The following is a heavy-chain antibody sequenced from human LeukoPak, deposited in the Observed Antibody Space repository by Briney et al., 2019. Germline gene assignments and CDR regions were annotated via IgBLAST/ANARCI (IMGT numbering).Heavy chain of an antibody. J-gene: IGHJ6*02. V-gene: IGHV1-18*01. Sequence: GASVKVSCKASGYTFTSYGISWVRQAPGQGLEWMGWISAYNGNTNYAQKLQGRVTMTTDTSTSTAYMELRSLRSDDTAVYYCARGDILTGYPYYYYGMDVWGQGTTVTVSS. CDR2: ISAYNGNT. D-gene: IGHD3-9*01. CDR1: GYTFTSYG. CDR3: ARGDILTGYPYYYYGMDV.